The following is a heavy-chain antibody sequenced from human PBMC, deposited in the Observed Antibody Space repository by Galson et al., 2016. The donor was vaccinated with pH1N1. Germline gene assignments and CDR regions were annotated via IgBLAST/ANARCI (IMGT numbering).Heavy chain of an antibody. CDR1: GYSIRNGYF. V-gene: IGHV4-38-2*01. Sequence: ETLSLTCAVSGYSIRNGYFWGWIRQPPGQGLEWIGIIYHSGTTYYNPSPESRVTISVDTSKNQFSLKVKSVTAADTAVYYCARHPRYYDSSGYYFGYWGQGILVTVSS. CDR2: IYHSGTT. D-gene: IGHD3-22*01. CDR3: ARHPRYYDSSGYYFGY. J-gene: IGHJ4*02.